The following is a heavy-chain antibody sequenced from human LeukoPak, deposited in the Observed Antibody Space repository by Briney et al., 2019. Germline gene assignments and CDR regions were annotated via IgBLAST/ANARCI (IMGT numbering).Heavy chain of an antibody. D-gene: IGHD6-13*01. Sequence: GESLKISCKGSGYNFTSYWIGWVRQMPGKGLEWMGIIYPGDSDTRYSPSFQGQVTISADKSISTAYLQWSSLKASDTAMYYCARLLRNVAAAVYYFDYWGQGTLVTVSS. CDR2: IYPGDSDT. J-gene: IGHJ4*02. CDR3: ARLLRNVAAAVYYFDY. V-gene: IGHV5-51*01. CDR1: GYNFTSYW.